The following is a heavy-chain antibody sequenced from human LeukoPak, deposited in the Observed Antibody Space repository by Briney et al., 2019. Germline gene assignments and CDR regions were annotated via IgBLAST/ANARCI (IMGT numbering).Heavy chain of an antibody. V-gene: IGHV3-23*01. Sequence: GGSLRLSCAASGFTFSSYAMSWVRQAPGKGLEWVSAISGSGGSTYYADSVKGRFTISRDNSKNTLYLQMNSLRAEDTAVYYCAENYYDSSGRTLIFDYWGQGTLVTVSS. CDR2: ISGSGGST. J-gene: IGHJ4*02. D-gene: IGHD3-22*01. CDR1: GFTFSSYA. CDR3: AENYYDSSGRTLIFDY.